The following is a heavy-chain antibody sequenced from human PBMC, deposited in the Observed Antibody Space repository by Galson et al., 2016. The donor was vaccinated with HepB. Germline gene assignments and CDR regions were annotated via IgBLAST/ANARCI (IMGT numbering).Heavy chain of an antibody. V-gene: IGHV1-69*13. CDR1: GGTFSSYG. CDR3: ARAPDLHYEDGLDV. D-gene: IGHD4-17*01. J-gene: IGHJ6*02. CDR2: IIPILDRT. Sequence: SVKVSCKASGGTFSSYGISWVRQAPGQGLEWMGGIIPILDRTDYAQNFQGRVTITADESTSTAYMELSSLTSEDTAVHYGARAPDLHYEDGLDVWGQGTTVTVSS.